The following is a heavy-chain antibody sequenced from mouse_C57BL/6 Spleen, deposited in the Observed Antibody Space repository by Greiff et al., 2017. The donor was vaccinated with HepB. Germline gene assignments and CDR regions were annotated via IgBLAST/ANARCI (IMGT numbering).Heavy chain of an antibody. CDR2: IDPSDSYT. V-gene: IGHV1-69*01. D-gene: IGHD1-1*01. Sequence: QVQLQQPGAELVMPGASVTLSCKASGYTFTSYWMHWVKQSPGQGLEWIGGIDPSDSYTNYNQKFKGKSTLTVDKSSSTAYMQLSSLTSEDSAVYYCARVYGNSSFYYAMDYWGQGTSVTVSS. CDR1: GYTFTSYW. J-gene: IGHJ4*01. CDR3: ARVYGNSSFYYAMDY.